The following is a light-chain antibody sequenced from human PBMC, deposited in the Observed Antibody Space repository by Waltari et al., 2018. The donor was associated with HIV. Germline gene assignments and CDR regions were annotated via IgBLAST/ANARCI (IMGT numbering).Light chain of an antibody. J-gene: IGLJ1*01. CDR2: DVS. CDR1: NSDVGGYNY. CDR3: SSYTRSTTLDAV. V-gene: IGLV2-14*03. Sequence: QSALTQPASVSGSPGQSITISCSGTNSDVGGYNYVSWYQQHPGKAPKLIIFDVSHLPSVISTLFSGSTSGNTASLTISGLQAEYEADYYCSSYTRSTTLDAVFGTGTKVSVL.